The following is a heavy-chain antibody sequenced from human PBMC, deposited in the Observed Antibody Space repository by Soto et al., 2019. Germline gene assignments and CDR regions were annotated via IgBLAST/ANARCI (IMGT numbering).Heavy chain of an antibody. D-gene: IGHD6-19*01. CDR3: ARAVAVAADFDY. CDR2: INAGNGNT. Sequence: ASVKVSCKASGYTFSNYGIHWVRQAPGQRLEWMGLINAGNGNTKYSQKFQGRVTITRDTSASTAYMELSSLRSEDTAVYYCARAVAVAADFDYWGQGTLVTVSS. V-gene: IGHV1-3*01. J-gene: IGHJ4*02. CDR1: GYTFSNYG.